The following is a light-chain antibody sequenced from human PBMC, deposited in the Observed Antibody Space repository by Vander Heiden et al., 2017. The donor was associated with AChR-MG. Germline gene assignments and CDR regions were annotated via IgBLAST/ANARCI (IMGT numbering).Light chain of an antibody. CDR1: QSISNW. J-gene: IGKJ1*01. V-gene: IGKV1-5*03. Sequence: DIQMTQSPSTLSASVGDRVTITCRASQSISNWMAWYQQEPGKAPKLLIYKASTLESGVPSRFSGSGSGPEFTLTISSLQPDDFATYYCQQFNIYPWTFGQGTKVEIK. CDR3: QQFNIYPWT. CDR2: KAS.